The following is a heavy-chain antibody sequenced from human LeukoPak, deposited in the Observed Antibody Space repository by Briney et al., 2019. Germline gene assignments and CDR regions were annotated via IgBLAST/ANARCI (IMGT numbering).Heavy chain of an antibody. CDR2: IYYSGST. D-gene: IGHD3-16*01. V-gene: IGHV4-39*01. Sequence: SETLSLTCTVSGGSISSSSYYWGWIRQPPGKGLEWIGSIYYSGSTYYDPSLKSRVTISVDTSKNQFSLKLSSVTAADTAVYYCARHGGTYSPNYYFDYWGQGTLVTVSS. CDR3: ARHGGTYSPNYYFDY. J-gene: IGHJ4*02. CDR1: GGSISSSSYY.